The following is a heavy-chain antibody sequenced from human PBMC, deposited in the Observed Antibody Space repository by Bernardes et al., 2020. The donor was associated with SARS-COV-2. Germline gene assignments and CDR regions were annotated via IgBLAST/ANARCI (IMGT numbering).Heavy chain of an antibody. CDR1: GFTFSSYA. J-gene: IGHJ6*03. CDR2: ISGSGGST. D-gene: IGHD2-2*01. CDR3: AVRSCSSTSCYPYYYYYMGV. V-gene: IGHV3-23*01. Sequence: GGSLRLSCAASGFTFSSYAMSWVRQAPGKGLEWVSAISGSGGSTYYADSVKGRFTISRDNSKNTQYLQMNSLRAEDTAVYYCAVRSCSSTSCYPYYYYYMGVWGKGTTVTVSS.